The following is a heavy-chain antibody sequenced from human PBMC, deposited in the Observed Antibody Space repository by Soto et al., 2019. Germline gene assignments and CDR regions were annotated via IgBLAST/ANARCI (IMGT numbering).Heavy chain of an antibody. CDR3: ARLQAAVPHY. CDR2: IFYDGYT. J-gene: IGHJ4*02. V-gene: IGHV4-39*01. Sequence: QVQLQESGPGLVMPSETLSLTCTVSGDSISGSPYFWGWIRQPPGKRLEWIGSIFYDGYTLYTPSPXXRVPISVDTSKNQFSLKLTSVAAADTAIYFCARLQAAVPHYWGQGILVTVSS. CDR1: GDSISGSPYF. D-gene: IGHD6-13*01.